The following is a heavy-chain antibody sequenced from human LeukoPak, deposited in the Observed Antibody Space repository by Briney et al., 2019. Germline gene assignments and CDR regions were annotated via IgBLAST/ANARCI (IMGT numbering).Heavy chain of an antibody. V-gene: IGHV1-2*02. D-gene: IGHD3-16*01. J-gene: IGHJ4*02. Sequence: GASVKVSCKASGYSFTAYYMHWVRQAPGQGLEWMAWFNPNSGGTNYAQKFQGRVTMTRDTSISTAYMELGRLTSDDTAVYYYATSLGINSIVYFYYWGQGTLVTVSS. CDR3: ATSLGINSIVYFYY. CDR1: GYSFTAYY. CDR2: FNPNSGGT.